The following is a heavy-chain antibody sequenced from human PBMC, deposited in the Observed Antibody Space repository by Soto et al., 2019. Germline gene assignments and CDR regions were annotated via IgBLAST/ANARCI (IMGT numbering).Heavy chain of an antibody. CDR2: IKSDGSST. V-gene: IGHV3-74*01. Sequence: PGGSLRLSCAASGLTSSNYVMHWVRQAPGKGLVWVSRIKSDGSSTSYADSVKGRFTISRDNAKNTLDLQMHGLRAEDMAVYYCARAPPSRYYEYFQHWRQGTLVIVSS. CDR3: ARAPPSRYYEYFQH. D-gene: IGHD6-13*01. CDR1: GLTSSNYV. J-gene: IGHJ1*01.